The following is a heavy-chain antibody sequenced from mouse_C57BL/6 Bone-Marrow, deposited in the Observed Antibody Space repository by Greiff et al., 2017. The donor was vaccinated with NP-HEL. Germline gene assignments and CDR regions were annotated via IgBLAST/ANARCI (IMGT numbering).Heavy chain of an antibody. V-gene: IGHV7-1*01. Sequence: EVQVVESGGGLVQSGRSLRLSCATSGFTFSDFSMAWVRHAPGKGLEWIAASRNKANDYTTEYSASVKGPVIIAKDTSQRILYCQMNGLRAEDTAILYCARSATYYGGPLWYFDVWGTGTTVTVSS. CDR3: ARSATYYGGPLWYFDV. D-gene: IGHD1-1*01. J-gene: IGHJ1*03. CDR1: GFTFSDFS. CDR2: SRNKANDYTT.